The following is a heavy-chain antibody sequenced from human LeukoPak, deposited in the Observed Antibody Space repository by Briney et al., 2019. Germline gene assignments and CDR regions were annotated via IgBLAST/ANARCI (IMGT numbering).Heavy chain of an antibody. V-gene: IGHV4-59*12. CDR3: ARATNYAFDI. CDR2: IYYSGST. D-gene: IGHD1-1*01. Sequence: PSETLSLTCTVSGGSISSYYWSWIRQPPGKGLEWIGYIYYSGSTNYNPSLKSRVTISVDTSKNQFSLKLSSVTAADTAVYYCARATNYAFDIWGQGTMVTVSS. CDR1: GGSISSYY. J-gene: IGHJ3*02.